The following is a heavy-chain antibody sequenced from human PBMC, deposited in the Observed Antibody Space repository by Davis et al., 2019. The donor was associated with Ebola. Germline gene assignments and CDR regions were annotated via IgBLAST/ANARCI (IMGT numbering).Heavy chain of an antibody. CDR1: GFTFSSYS. Sequence: GESLKISCAASGFTFSSYSMNWVRQAPGKGLEWVSSISSSSSYIYYEDSVKGRFTISRDNAKNSLYLQMISLRAEDTAVYYCARERAATYFDYWGQGTLVTVSS. CDR2: ISSSSSYI. V-gene: IGHV3-21*01. CDR3: ARERAATYFDY. J-gene: IGHJ4*02. D-gene: IGHD6-13*01.